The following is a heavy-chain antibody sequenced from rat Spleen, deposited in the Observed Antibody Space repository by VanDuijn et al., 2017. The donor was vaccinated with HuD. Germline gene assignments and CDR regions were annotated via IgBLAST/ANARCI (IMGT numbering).Heavy chain of an antibody. CDR1: GFSLTSYN. Sequence: QVQLMESGPGLVQPSETLSLTCTVSGFSLTSYNVHWVRQPPGKGLEWITAISSDGTTYYNSPLKSRLSISRDTSKSQVFLKMNSLQTEDTAIYFCTSPFRWFAYWGQGTLVTVSS. V-gene: IGHV2-6*01. J-gene: IGHJ3*01. CDR2: ISSDGTT. CDR3: TSPFRWFAY.